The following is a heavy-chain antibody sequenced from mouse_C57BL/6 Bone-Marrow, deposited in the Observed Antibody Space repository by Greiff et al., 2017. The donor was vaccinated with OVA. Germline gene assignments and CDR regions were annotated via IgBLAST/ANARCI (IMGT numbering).Heavy chain of an antibody. CDR3: ARGEDYGAWFAY. CDR1: GFNIKDYY. V-gene: IGHV14-2*01. J-gene: IGHJ3*01. Sequence: EVQLQQSGAELVQPGASVKLSCTASGFNIKDYYMPWVKQRTDKGLEWIGRIDPEDGETKYAPKFQGKATITADTSSKTAYLQLSSRTAEDTAVYYCARGEDYGAWFAYWGQGTLVTVSA. D-gene: IGHD2-4*01. CDR2: IDPEDGET.